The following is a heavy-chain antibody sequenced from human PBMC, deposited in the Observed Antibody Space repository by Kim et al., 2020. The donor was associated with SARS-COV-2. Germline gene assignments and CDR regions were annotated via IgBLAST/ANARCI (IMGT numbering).Heavy chain of an antibody. D-gene: IGHD6-13*01. J-gene: IGHJ4*02. CDR2: ISGSGGST. V-gene: IGHV3-23*01. CDR1: GFTFSSYA. CDR3: ANGADSSSWYALDYFDY. Sequence: GGSLRLSCAASGFTFSSYAMSWVRQAPGKGLEWVSAISGSGGSTYYADSVKGRFTISRDNSKNTLYLQMNSLRAEDTAVYYCANGADSSSWYALDYFDYWGQGTLVTVSS.